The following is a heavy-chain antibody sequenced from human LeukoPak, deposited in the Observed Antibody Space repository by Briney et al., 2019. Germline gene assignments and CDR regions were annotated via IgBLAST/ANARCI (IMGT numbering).Heavy chain of an antibody. CDR3: AKQKDIAVVIATFDY. CDR1: GFTFSSYA. Sequence: GGSLRLSCAASGFTFSSYAMSWVRQAPGKGLEWVSAISGSGGCTYYADSVKGRFTISRDNSKNTLYLQMNSLRAEDTAVYYCAKQKDIAVVIATFDYWGQGTLVTVSS. V-gene: IGHV3-23*01. D-gene: IGHD2-21*01. CDR2: ISGSGGCT. J-gene: IGHJ4*02.